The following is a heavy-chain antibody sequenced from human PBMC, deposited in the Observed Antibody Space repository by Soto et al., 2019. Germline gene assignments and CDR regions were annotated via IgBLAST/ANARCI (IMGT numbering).Heavy chain of an antibody. V-gene: IGHV4-39*01. J-gene: IGHJ6*02. D-gene: IGHD3-3*01. Sequence: SETLSLTCTVSGGSISSSSYYWGWIRQPPGKGLEWIGSIYYSGSTYYNPSLKSRVTISVDTSKNQFSLKLSSVTAADTAVYYCASPVWSGYYNSYYYYGMDVWGQGTTVTVSS. CDR3: ASPVWSGYYNSYYYYGMDV. CDR2: IYYSGST. CDR1: GGSISSSSYY.